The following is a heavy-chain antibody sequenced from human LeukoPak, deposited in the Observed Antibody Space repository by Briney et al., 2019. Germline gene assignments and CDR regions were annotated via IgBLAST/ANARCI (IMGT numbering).Heavy chain of an antibody. CDR3: ARAPRLRKHGMDV. Sequence: GASVKASCKASGGTFSSYAISWVRQAPGQGLEWMGRIIPILGIANYAQKFQGRVTITADKSTSTAYMELSSLRSEDTAVYYCARAPRLRKHGMDVWGQGTTVTVSS. D-gene: IGHD3-22*01. V-gene: IGHV1-69*04. CDR1: GGTFSSYA. CDR2: IIPILGIA. J-gene: IGHJ6*01.